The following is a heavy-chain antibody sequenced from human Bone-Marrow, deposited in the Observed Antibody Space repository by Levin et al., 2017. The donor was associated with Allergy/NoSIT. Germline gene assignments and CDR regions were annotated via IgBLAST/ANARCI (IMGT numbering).Heavy chain of an antibody. Sequence: PGPSVKVSCKASGGIFRIDAITWVRQAPGQGLEWMGGIIPIFGTENYAQKFQGRVSITADESTKTAYMELSSLRSDDTAVYFCATPREVTTYSHYFYMDVWGKGTTVIVSS. J-gene: IGHJ6*03. CDR3: ATPREVTTYSHYFYMDV. V-gene: IGHV1-69*13. CDR1: GGIFRIDA. CDR2: IIPIFGTE. D-gene: IGHD4-17*01.